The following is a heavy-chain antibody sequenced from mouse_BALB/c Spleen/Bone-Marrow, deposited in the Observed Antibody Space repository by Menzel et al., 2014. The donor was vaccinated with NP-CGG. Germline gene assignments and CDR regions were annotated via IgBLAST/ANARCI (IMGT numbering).Heavy chain of an antibody. J-gene: IGHJ2*01. Sequence: VQGVESGPGLVAPSQSLSIPCTVSGFSLTSYGVHWVRQPPGKGLEWLGVIWAGGSTNYNSALMSRLSISKDNSKSXVFLKMNSLQTDDTAMYYCARGFHLDYWGQGTTLTVSS. CDR1: GFSLTSYG. V-gene: IGHV2-9*02. CDR2: IWAGGST. D-gene: IGHD1-2*01. CDR3: ARGFHLDY.